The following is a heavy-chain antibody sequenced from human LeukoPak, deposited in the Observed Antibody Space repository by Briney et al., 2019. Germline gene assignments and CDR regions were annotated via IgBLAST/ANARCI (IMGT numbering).Heavy chain of an antibody. Sequence: ASVKVSCKASGYTFTSYDINWVRQATGQRLEGVGWMNPNRGNTGYAQKLQGTGTMTRNPSISTAYMELSSLRSEDTAVYYCARGGDIVVVPAAEYNWFDPWGQGTLVTVSS. CDR2: MNPNRGNT. J-gene: IGHJ5*02. V-gene: IGHV1-8*01. D-gene: IGHD2-2*01. CDR3: ARGGDIVVVPAAEYNWFDP. CDR1: GYTFTSYD.